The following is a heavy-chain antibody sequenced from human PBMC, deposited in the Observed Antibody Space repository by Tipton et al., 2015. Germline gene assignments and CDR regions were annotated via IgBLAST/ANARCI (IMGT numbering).Heavy chain of an antibody. CDR3: ARGGGDDYIMGRSRFDS. CDR1: VVSITTGDYY. D-gene: IGHD3-16*01. V-gene: IGHV4-30-4*01. CDR2: ISYNGST. Sequence: TLSLTCTVSVVSITTGDYYWSWMRQPPGKGLDWIGHISYNGSTCCNPSLKSRLTTSTDTSKNQFSLNLTSVTAADTAMYYCARGGGDDYIMGRSRFDSWGQGILFPVAS. J-gene: IGHJ5*01.